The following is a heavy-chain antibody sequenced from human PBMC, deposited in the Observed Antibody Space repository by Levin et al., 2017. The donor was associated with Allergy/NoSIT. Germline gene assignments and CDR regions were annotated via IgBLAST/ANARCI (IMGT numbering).Heavy chain of an antibody. J-gene: IGHJ3*02. CDR3: ARSQYREAFDI. D-gene: IGHD5-12*01. CDR1: GFTFSDYY. Sequence: SCAASGFTFSDYYMSWIRQAPGKGLEWVSYISSSGSTIYYADSVKGRFTISRDNAKNSVYLQMNSLRAEDTAVYYCARSQYREAFDIWGQGTMVTVSS. V-gene: IGHV3-11*01. CDR2: ISSSGSTI.